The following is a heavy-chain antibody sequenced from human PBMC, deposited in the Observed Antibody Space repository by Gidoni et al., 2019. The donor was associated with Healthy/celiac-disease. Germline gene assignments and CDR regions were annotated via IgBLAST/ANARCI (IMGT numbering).Heavy chain of an antibody. Sequence: QVQLQQWGAGLLKPSETLSLTCAVYGGSFSGYYWSWIRQPPGKGLEWIGEINHSGSTNYNPSLKSRVTISVDTSKNQFSLKLSSVTAADTAVYYCARGQLSSCSGGSCYSNVGLVYWGQEPWSPSPQ. CDR1: GGSFSGYY. D-gene: IGHD2-15*01. CDR2: INHSGST. J-gene: IGHJ4*01. V-gene: IGHV4-34*01. CDR3: ARGQLSSCSGGSCYSNVGLVY.